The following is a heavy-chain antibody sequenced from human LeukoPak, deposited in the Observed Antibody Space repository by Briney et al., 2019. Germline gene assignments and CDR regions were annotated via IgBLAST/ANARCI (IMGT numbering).Heavy chain of an antibody. CDR3: ARASDPWLQLT. D-gene: IGHD5-24*01. CDR2: IKQDGSEK. V-gene: IGHV3-7*05. Sequence: GGAPRPPCAASGFTFSNYWMIWVRQAPGKGLEGVGNIKQDGSEKRYADSVRGRFSISRDNAQTSLYLQMNSLRAEDTAVYYCARASDPWLQLTWGQGTLVTVSS. J-gene: IGHJ5*02. CDR1: GFTFSNYW.